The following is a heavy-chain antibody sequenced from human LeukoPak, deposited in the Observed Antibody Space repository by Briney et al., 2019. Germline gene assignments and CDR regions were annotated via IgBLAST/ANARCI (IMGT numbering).Heavy chain of an antibody. D-gene: IGHD6-13*01. Sequence: GGSLRLSCAASGFTFSSYAMHWVRQAPGKGLEWVAVISYDGSNKYYADSVKGRFTISRDNSKNTLYLQMNSLRSDDTAVYYCARAPRSSWYGFYYYYGMDVWGQGTTVTVSS. CDR3: ARAPRSSWYGFYYYYGMDV. CDR2: ISYDGSNK. J-gene: IGHJ6*02. CDR1: GFTFSSYA. V-gene: IGHV3-30-3*01.